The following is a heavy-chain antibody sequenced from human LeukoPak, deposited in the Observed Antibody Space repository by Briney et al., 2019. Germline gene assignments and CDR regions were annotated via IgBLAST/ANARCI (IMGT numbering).Heavy chain of an antibody. CDR3: AKPDTAMVTGYFDY. D-gene: IGHD5-18*01. J-gene: IGHJ4*02. CDR2: ISSSSSYI. Sequence: GGSLRLSCTASGFTFSSYSMNWVRQAPGKGLEWVSSISSSSSYIYYADSVKGRFTISRDNSKNTLYLQMDSLRAEDTAVYYCAKPDTAMVTGYFDYWGQGTLVTVSS. CDR1: GFTFSSYS. V-gene: IGHV3-21*04.